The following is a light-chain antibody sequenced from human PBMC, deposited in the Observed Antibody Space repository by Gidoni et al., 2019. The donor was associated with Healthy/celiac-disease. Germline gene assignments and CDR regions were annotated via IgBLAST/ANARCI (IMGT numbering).Light chain of an antibody. Sequence: EIVMTQSPATLSVSPGERATLSCMASQRVSSNLAWYQQKPGQAPRLLIYGASTRATGIPARFSGSWSGTEFTLTISSLQSEDFAVYYCQQYNNWPLYTFXXXTKLEIK. CDR1: QRVSSN. CDR3: QQYNNWPLYT. J-gene: IGKJ2*01. CDR2: GAS. V-gene: IGKV3-15*01.